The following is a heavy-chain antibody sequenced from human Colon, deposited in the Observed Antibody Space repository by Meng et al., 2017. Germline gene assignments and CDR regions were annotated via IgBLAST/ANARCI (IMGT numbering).Heavy chain of an antibody. Sequence: QLQMQESVPGLVKPWGALSLACGVSGGSTSSSNWWRWVRQPPGKGLEWIGEIYHSGSTNYNPSLKSRVTISVDKSKNQFSLKLSSVTAADTAVYYCARNSAAGVDYWGQGTLVTVSS. CDR2: IYHSGST. CDR3: ARNSAAGVDY. J-gene: IGHJ4*02. CDR1: GGSTSSSNW. V-gene: IGHV4-4*02. D-gene: IGHD6-13*01.